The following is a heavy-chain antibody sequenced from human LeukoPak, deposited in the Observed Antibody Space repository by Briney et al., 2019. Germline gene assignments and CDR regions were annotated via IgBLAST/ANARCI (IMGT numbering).Heavy chain of an antibody. D-gene: IGHD5-24*01. Sequence: SETLSLTCTVSGGSISSSSYYWGWIRQPPGKGLEWIGSIYYSGSTYYNPSLKSRVTISVDTSKNQFSLKLSSVTAADTAVYYCARDKSKRWLQLGGHFDYWGQGTLVTVSS. CDR1: GGSISSSSYY. CDR3: ARDKSKRWLQLGGHFDY. V-gene: IGHV4-39*07. J-gene: IGHJ4*02. CDR2: IYYSGST.